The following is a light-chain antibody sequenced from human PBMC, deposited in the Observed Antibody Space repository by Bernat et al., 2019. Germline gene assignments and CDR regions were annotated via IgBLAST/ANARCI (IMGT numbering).Light chain of an antibody. Sequence: DVVMTQSPLSLPVTLGQPASISCRPDQSLVKSDGNTYLNWLQQRPGQSPRRLIYKVSNRDSGVPDRLIGSGSGTDFTMKISRVEAEDVGVYYCMQGPHWPWTFGQGTKVEIK. CDR2: KVS. V-gene: IGKV2-30*01. CDR3: MQGPHWPWT. CDR1: QSLVKSDGNTY. J-gene: IGKJ1*01.